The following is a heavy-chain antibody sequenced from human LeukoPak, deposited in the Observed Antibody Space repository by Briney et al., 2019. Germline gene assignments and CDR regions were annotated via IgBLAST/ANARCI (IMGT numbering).Heavy chain of an antibody. V-gene: IGHV3-7*01. CDR3: ARDRGSSGWYEFDY. CDR1: GFTFSSYW. Sequence: PGGSLRLSCAASGFTFSSYWMTWGRQAPGQGLEWVANIKPDGSDKYYVDSVKGRFTISRDSAKNSLYLQMNTLRAEDTAVYYCARDRGSSGWYEFDYWGKGTLVTVSS. J-gene: IGHJ4*02. CDR2: IKPDGSDK. D-gene: IGHD6-19*01.